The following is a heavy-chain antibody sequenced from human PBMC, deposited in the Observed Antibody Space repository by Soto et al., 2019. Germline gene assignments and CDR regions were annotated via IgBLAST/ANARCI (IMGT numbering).Heavy chain of an antibody. V-gene: IGHV3-23*01. CDR2: ISASGDRT. J-gene: IGHJ3*01. D-gene: IGHD5-12*01. CDR3: EGSWT. CDR1: GFTLTNYA. Sequence: EVQLLVSGGGSAQPGGSLRLSCEVSGFTLTNYAMSWVRQTPGKGLEWVSQISASGDRTYYADSVKGRFTISKDFSKNTLFLQMTSLRGEASAVYYCEGSWTWGQGTMVTVSS.